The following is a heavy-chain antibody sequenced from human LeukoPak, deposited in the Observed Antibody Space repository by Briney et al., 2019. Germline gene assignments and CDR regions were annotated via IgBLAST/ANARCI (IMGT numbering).Heavy chain of an antibody. J-gene: IGHJ6*02. CDR2: ISWNSGSI. CDR3: AKGLLKQWLVMGNYYYYGMDV. CDR1: GFTFDDYA. V-gene: IGHV3-9*01. D-gene: IGHD6-19*01. Sequence: PGGSLRLSCAASGFTFDDYAMHWVRQAPGKGLEWVSGISWNSGSIGYADSVKGRFTISRDNAKNSLYLQMNSLRAEDTALYYCAKGLLKQWLVMGNYYYYGMDVWGQGTTVTVSS.